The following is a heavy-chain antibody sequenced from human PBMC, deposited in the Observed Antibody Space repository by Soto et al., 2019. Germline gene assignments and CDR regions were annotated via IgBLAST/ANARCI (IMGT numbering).Heavy chain of an antibody. D-gene: IGHD3-10*01. CDR1: GYTFSNYA. CDR2: ISVYNGNT. J-gene: IGHJ4*02. Sequence: ASVKVSCKASGYTFSNYAISWVRQAPGQGLEWMGWISVYNGNTKSAEKFQGRVTMTTDTSTSTAYMELRSLSSDDTALYYCARDGRITVIRGPLPFDSWGPG. CDR3: ARDGRITVIRGPLPFDS. V-gene: IGHV1-18*01.